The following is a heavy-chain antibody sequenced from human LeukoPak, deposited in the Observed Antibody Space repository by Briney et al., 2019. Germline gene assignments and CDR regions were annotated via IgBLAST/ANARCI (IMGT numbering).Heavy chain of an antibody. CDR3: TTGSSSRGILTGYLPFDP. V-gene: IGHV3-15*01. D-gene: IGHD3-9*01. CDR2: IKSKTDGGTT. J-gene: IGHJ5*02. CDR1: GFTFSNAW. Sequence: PGGSLRLSCAASGFTFSNAWMSWDRQAPGKGLEWVGRIKSKTDGGTTDYAAPVKGRFTISRDDSKNTLYLQMNSLKTEDTAVYYCTTGSSSRGILTGYLPFDPWGQGTLVTVSS.